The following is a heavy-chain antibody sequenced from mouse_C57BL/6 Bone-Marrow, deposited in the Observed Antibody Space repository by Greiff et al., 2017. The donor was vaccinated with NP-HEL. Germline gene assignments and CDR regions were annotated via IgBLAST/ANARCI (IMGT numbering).Heavy chain of an antibody. CDR1: GYTFTSYW. CDR3: ARDDGYWYFDV. D-gene: IGHD2-3*01. J-gene: IGHJ1*03. CDR2: IHPNSGST. V-gene: IGHV1-64*01. Sequence: QVQLQQPGAELVKPGASVKLSCKASGYTFTSYWMHWVKQRPGQGLEWIGMIHPNSGSTNYNEKFKSKATLTVDKSSSTAYMQLISLTSEDSAVYYCARDDGYWYFDVWGTGTTVTVSS.